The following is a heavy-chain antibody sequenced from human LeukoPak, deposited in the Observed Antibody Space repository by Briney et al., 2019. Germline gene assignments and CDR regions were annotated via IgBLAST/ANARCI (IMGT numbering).Heavy chain of an antibody. CDR2: ISYDGSNK. Sequence: GGFLRLSCAASGFTFSSYGMHWVRQAPGKGLEWVAVISYDGSNKYYADSVKGRFTISRDNSKNTLYLQMNSLRAEDTAVYYCAKDLAEHFDYWGQGTLVTVSS. V-gene: IGHV3-30*18. D-gene: IGHD1-14*01. J-gene: IGHJ4*02. CDR1: GFTFSSYG. CDR3: AKDLAEHFDY.